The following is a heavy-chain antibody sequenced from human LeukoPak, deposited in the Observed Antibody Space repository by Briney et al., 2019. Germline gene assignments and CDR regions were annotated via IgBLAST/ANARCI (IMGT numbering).Heavy chain of an antibody. CDR1: GGSLNSYF. D-gene: IGHD4-17*01. Sequence: SETLSLTCAVYGGSLNSYFCSWIRQPPGKGLEWIGEIKDNGGTNYNPSLKSRVTISLDTSKRQFSLWLSSVTAADTAVYYCAPIFGDYSDFDSWGQGTLVTVSS. V-gene: IGHV4-34*01. CDR3: APIFGDYSDFDS. CDR2: IKDNGGT. J-gene: IGHJ4*01.